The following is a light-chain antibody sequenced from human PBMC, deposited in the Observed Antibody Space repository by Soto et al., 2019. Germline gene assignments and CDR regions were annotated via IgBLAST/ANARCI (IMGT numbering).Light chain of an antibody. CDR1: QSVSSTY. J-gene: IGKJ1*01. CDR2: GVS. Sequence: EVVLTQSPGTLSLSPGERVTLSCRASQSVSSTYLACYQQKPGQAPRLLIYGVSSRATGIPDRFSGSGSGTDFTLTISRLEPEDFAVYYCQQYGSSPWTFGQGTKVEIK. CDR3: QQYGSSPWT. V-gene: IGKV3-20*01.